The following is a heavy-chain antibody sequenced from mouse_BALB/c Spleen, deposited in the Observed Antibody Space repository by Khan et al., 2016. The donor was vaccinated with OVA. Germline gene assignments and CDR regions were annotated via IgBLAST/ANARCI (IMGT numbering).Heavy chain of an antibody. D-gene: IGHD1-2*01. CDR3: ARRNYFGYTFAY. V-gene: IGHV1-77*01. CDR2: IYPGSGNT. J-gene: IGHJ3*01. CDR1: GYTFTDYY. Sequence: QVQLQQSGAELARPGASVKLSCKASGYTFTDYYINWVKQRTGQGLEWIGEIYPGSGNTYYNEKFKGKATLTADTSSSTAYMQLSSLTSEDSAVFCCARRNYFGYTFAYWGQGTLVTVSA.